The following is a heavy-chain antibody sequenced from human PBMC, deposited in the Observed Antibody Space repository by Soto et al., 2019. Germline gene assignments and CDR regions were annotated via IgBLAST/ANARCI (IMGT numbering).Heavy chain of an antibody. V-gene: IGHV1-69*01. CDR1: GYTFRSYP. Sequence: SSVKVSCKAAGYTFRSYPISWVRLAPGQGLEWMGGIIPIFGTANYAQKFQGRVTITADESTSTAYMELSSLRSEDTAVYYCARGGIAAAGTGAPFDYWGQGTLVTVSS. D-gene: IGHD6-13*01. J-gene: IGHJ4*02. CDR3: ARGGIAAAGTGAPFDY. CDR2: IIPIFGTA.